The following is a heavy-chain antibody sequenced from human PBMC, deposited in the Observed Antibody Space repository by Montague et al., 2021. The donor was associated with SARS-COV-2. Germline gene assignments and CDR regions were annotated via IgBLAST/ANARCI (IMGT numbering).Heavy chain of an antibody. CDR1: GGSISSSSYY. V-gene: IGHV4-39*01. J-gene: IGHJ3*02. D-gene: IGHD3-22*01. Sequence: SETLSLTCTVSGGSISSSSYYWGWIRQPPGKGLEWIGNIFYGGSTYYNPSLKSRVTISVDTSKNQFSLRLSSVTAADTAVYYCARLPYFYDSTHAFDIWGQGTMVTVSS. CDR2: IFYGGST. CDR3: ARLPYFYDSTHAFDI.